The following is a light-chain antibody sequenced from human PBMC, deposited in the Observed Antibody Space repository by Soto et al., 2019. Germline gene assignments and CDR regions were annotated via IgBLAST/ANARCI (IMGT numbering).Light chain of an antibody. J-gene: IGLJ1*01. CDR2: DVS. CDR1: STDVGGYNY. Sequence: SALTQPASVSGSPGQSITISCTGTSTDVGGYNYVSWYQQHPGKAPKLMIYDVSNRPSGVSNRFSGSKSGNTASLTISGLQAEDEADYYCGSYTSSSTCVFGTGTKVTVL. V-gene: IGLV2-14*03. CDR3: GSYTSSSTCV.